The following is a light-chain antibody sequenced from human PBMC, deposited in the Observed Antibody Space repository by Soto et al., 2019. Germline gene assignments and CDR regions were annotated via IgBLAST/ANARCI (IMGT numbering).Light chain of an antibody. V-gene: IGLV1-40*01. Sequence: QSVLTQPPSVSGAPGQRVTISCNASSSNIGAGYDVHWYQQLPGTAPKLLIYGNTNRPSGVPDRFSGSKSGTSASLAITGLQAEDEADYYCQSYDSSLSAWVFGGGTKVTVL. CDR3: QSYDSSLSAWV. CDR1: SSNIGAGYD. J-gene: IGLJ3*02. CDR2: GNT.